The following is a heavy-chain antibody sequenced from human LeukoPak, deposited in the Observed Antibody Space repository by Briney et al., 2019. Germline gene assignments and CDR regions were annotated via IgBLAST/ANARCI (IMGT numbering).Heavy chain of an antibody. V-gene: IGHV3-30*18. D-gene: IGHD2-2*01. CDR2: ISYDGSTE. Sequence: PGGSLILSCAASGFTFSSYGVHWVRQAPGKGLEWVAVISYDGSTEYYIDSVKGRFTISRDNSKNTLYLQMNSLRAEDTAVYYCAKETYSTSWQLDSWGQGTLVTVSS. J-gene: IGHJ4*02. CDR1: GFTFSSYG. CDR3: AKETYSTSWQLDS.